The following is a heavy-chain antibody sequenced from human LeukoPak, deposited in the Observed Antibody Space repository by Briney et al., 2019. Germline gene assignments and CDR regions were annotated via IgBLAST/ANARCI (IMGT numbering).Heavy chain of an antibody. D-gene: IGHD3-3*02. CDR3: ARHIFGHLFDT. Sequence: SETLSLTCTVSGDSISPYYWSWIRQPPGKGLEWVGYVFRTGHTNYNPSLRSRVTISLDTSKNQFSLKLSSVTAADTAVYYCARHIFGHLFDTWGQGTLVTVS. CDR2: VFRTGHT. CDR1: GDSISPYY. J-gene: IGHJ4*02. V-gene: IGHV4-59*01.